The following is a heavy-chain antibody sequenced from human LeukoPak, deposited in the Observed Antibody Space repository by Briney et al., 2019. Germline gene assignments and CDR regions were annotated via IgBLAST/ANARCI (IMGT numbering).Heavy chain of an antibody. CDR3: ATEGRSDYVWGSYPKFDY. Sequence: GASVKVPCKASGYTFTSYDINWVRQATGQGLEWMGWINPNSGNTGYAQKFQGRVTMTEDTSTDTAYMELSSLRSEDTAVYYCATEGRSDYVWGSYPKFDYWGQGTLVTVSS. CDR1: GYTFTSYD. J-gene: IGHJ4*02. V-gene: IGHV1-8*01. D-gene: IGHD3-16*02. CDR2: INPNSGNT.